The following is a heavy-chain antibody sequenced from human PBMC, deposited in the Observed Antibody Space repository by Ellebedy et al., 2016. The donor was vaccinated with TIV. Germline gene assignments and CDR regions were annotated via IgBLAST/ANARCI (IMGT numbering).Heavy chain of an antibody. J-gene: IGHJ6*02. CDR1: GYTFTAYY. Sequence: ASVKVSCXASGYTFTAYYVHWVRQAPGEGLEWMGWFNPNSAGTSYSPKFQGRVTMTRDTSISTAYMELRRLRSEDTAVYYCARDRTFYSDGSGYYGTDYYYTGMDFWGQGTTVTVFS. CDR2: FNPNSAGT. D-gene: IGHD3-22*01. V-gene: IGHV1-2*02. CDR3: ARDRTFYSDGSGYYGTDYYYTGMDF.